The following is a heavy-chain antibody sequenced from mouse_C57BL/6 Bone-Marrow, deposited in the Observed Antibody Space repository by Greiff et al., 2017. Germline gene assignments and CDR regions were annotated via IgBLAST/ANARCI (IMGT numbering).Heavy chain of an antibody. CDR3: TTATELPDWYFDV. J-gene: IGHJ1*03. CDR1: GFNFKDDY. CDR2: IDPGNGDT. Sequence: EVQLQQSGAELVRPGASVKLSCTASGFNFKDDYMHWVKQRPEQGLEWIGWIDPGNGDTEYAEKFQGKATITADTSTNTAYLQLSSLTSEDTAVYYCTTATELPDWYFDVGGRGTRITVSS. V-gene: IGHV14-4*01.